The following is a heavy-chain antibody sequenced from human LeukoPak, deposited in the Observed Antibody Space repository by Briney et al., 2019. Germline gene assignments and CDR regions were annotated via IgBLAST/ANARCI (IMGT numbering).Heavy chain of an antibody. J-gene: IGHJ5*02. D-gene: IGHD3-10*01. CDR1: GYTFTSYD. CDR2: MNPNSGNT. Sequence: ASVKVSCKASGYTFTSYDINWVRQATGQGLEGMGWMNPNSGNTGYAQKFQGRVTITRNTSISTAYMELSSLRSEDTAVYYCARGLLWFGELLYRFDPWGQGTLVTVSS. V-gene: IGHV1-8*03. CDR3: ARGLLWFGELLYRFDP.